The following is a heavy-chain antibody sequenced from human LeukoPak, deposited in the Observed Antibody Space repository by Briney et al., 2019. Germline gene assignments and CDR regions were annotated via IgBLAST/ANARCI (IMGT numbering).Heavy chain of an antibody. D-gene: IGHD6-13*01. CDR3: ARGDSSSRHKNWFDP. J-gene: IGHJ5*02. CDR2: IYYSGST. Sequence: SETLSLTCTVSGGSISSYYWSWIRQPPGKGLGWIGCIYYSGSTNYNPSLKSRVTISVDTSKNQFSLKLSSVTAADTAVYYCARGDSSSRHKNWFDPWGQGTLVTVSS. CDR1: GGSISSYY. V-gene: IGHV4-59*01.